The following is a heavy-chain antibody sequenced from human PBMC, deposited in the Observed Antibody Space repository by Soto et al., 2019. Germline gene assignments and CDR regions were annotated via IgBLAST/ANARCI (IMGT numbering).Heavy chain of an antibody. D-gene: IGHD2-2*01. CDR2: INPSGGIT. CDR1: GYTLTSYY. Sequence: QVQLVQSGAEVKKPGASVKVSRKASGYTLTSYYLHWVRQAPGQGPEWMGIINPSGGITNDAQKFQDRVTMTSDTSTSTVYMELSSLRSEDTAVYYCARGISTTRYYYYYGMDVWGQGTTVTVSS. CDR3: ARGISTTRYYYYYGMDV. V-gene: IGHV1-46*01. J-gene: IGHJ6*02.